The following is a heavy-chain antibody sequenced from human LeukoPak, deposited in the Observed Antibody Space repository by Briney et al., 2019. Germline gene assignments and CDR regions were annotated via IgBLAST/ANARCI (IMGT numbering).Heavy chain of an antibody. Sequence: GGSLRLSCAVSGFTFSSYWMHWVRQAPGKGLVWVSRIDRDGSRINYADSVKGRFTISRNNGKNTLFLQMNSLRAEDAAVYYCVRGNDYGGPHYWGQGTLVTVSS. CDR3: VRGNDYGGPHY. CDR1: GFTFSSYW. CDR2: IDRDGSRI. D-gene: IGHD4-23*01. J-gene: IGHJ4*02. V-gene: IGHV3-74*01.